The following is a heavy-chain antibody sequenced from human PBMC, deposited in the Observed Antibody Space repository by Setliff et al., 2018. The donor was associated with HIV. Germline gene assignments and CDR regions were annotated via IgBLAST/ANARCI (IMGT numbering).Heavy chain of an antibody. CDR1: GFTLSEYT. Sequence: PGGSLRLSCAGSGFTLSEYTISWVRQTPQRGLEWVSAIGGSGTYYSDSVKGRFTISRDNSKNTVFLQMNSLRVENTAEYYCAKELAASGLGYFDSWGRGILVTVSS. J-gene: IGHJ4*02. D-gene: IGHD3-22*01. CDR2: IGGSGT. V-gene: IGHV3-23*01. CDR3: AKELAASGLGYFDS.